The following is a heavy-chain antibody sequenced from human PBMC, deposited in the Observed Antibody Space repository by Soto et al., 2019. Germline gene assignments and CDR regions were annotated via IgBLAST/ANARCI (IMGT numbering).Heavy chain of an antibody. J-gene: IGHJ6*02. CDR1: GFTFSSYA. CDR2: ISYDGSNK. V-gene: IGHV3-30-3*01. CDR3: AREGGYSSIIYCYCGMGV. D-gene: IGHD2-21*02. Sequence: QVQLVESGGGVVQPGRSLRLSGAASGFTFSSYAMHWVRQAPGKGLEWVAVISYDGSNKYYADSVKGRFTISRDNSKNTMYLQVHSLGAEDTAVYYCAREGGYSSIIYCYCGMGVWGQGTTVTVSS.